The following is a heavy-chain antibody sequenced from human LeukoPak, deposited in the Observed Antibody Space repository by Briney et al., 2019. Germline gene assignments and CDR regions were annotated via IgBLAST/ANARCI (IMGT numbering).Heavy chain of an antibody. Sequence: GGSLRLSCAASGFTFSSYGMHWVRQAPGKGLEWVAFIRYDGSNKYYADSVKGRFTISRDNSKNTLYLQMNSLRAEDTAVYYCAKDQDSRSWSIDYWGQGTLVTVSS. J-gene: IGHJ4*02. CDR3: AKDQDSRSWSIDY. D-gene: IGHD6-13*01. CDR2: IRYDGSNK. CDR1: GFTFSSYG. V-gene: IGHV3-30*02.